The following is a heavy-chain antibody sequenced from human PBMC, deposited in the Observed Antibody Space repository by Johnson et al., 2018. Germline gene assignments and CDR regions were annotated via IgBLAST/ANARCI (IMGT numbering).Heavy chain of an antibody. V-gene: IGHV4-39*01. D-gene: IGHD3-3*01. J-gene: IGHJ1*01. CDR3: ARHWRY. Sequence: QVQLQESGPGLVKPSETLSLTCTVSGGSISSNYWVWIRQPPGKGLEWIGSVYYTGPTYYNPSLKSRVTISVDTSKNQFSLRLSSVTAADTAVYYCARHWRYWGQGTLVTVSS. CDR1: GGSISSNY. CDR2: VYYTGPT.